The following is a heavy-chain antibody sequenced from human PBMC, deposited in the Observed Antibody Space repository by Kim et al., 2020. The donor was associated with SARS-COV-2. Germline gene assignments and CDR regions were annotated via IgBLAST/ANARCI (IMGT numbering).Heavy chain of an antibody. V-gene: IGHV3-30*04. J-gene: IGHJ3*02. D-gene: IGHD4-17*01. CDR2: ISYDGSNK. CDR3: ARDRHGDRDAFDI. CDR1: GFTFSSYA. Sequence: GGSLRLSCAASGFTFSSYAMHWVRQAPGKGLEWVAVISYDGSNKYYADSVKGRFTISRDNSKNTLYLQMNSLRAEDTAVYYCARDRHGDRDAFDIWGQGTMVTVSS.